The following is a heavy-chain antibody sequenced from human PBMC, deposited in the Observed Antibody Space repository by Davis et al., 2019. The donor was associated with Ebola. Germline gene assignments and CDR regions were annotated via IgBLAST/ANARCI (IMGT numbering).Heavy chain of an antibody. CDR2: IWYDGNNK. V-gene: IGHV3-33*01. D-gene: IGHD6-19*01. J-gene: IGHJ1*01. CDR3: ARGGYSSGWHVEYFQH. Sequence: PGGSLRLSCAASGFTFSSYGMYWVRQAPGKGLEWVAAIWYDGNNKYYADSVKGRFTISGDISKNTLYLQMNSLRAEDTAVYFCARGGYSSGWHVEYFQHWGQGTLVTVSS. CDR1: GFTFSSYG.